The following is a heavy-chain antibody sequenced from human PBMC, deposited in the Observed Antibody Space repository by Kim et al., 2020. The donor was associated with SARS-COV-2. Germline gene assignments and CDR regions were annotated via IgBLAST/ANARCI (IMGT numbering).Heavy chain of an antibody. J-gene: IGHJ6*02. CDR1: GGSISSSSYY. CDR3: ARHLRGGSIVATISTMDV. V-gene: IGHV4-39*01. Sequence: SETLSLTCTVSGGSISSSSYYWGWIRQPPGKGLEWIGSIYYSGSTYYNPSLKSQVTISVDTSKNQFSLKLSSVTAAETAVYYCARHLRGGSIVATISTMDVWGQGTTVTVSS. D-gene: IGHD5-12*01. CDR2: IYYSGST.